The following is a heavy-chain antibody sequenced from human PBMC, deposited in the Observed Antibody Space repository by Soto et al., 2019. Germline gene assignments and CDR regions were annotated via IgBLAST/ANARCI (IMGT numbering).Heavy chain of an antibody. CDR1: GGFLSESY. V-gene: IGHV4-34*01. CDR2: INHVGGT. J-gene: IGHJ5*02. Sequence: SETLSLTCAVYGGFLSESYWTWIRQPPGKGLEWIGEINHVGGTNYNPSLKSRVTVSVDTSQNQFSLRLISVTAADTAMYFCVRIRYQLPSSVLWLDPWGQGTPVTVSS. CDR3: VRIRYQLPSSVLWLDP. D-gene: IGHD3-16*01.